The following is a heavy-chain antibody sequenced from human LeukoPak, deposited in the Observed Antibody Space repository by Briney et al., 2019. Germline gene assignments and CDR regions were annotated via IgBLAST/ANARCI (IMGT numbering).Heavy chain of an antibody. V-gene: IGHV1-18*01. Sequence: ASVKVSCKASGYTFTSYGISWVRQAPGQGLEWMGWISAYNGNTNYAQKLQGRVTMTTDTSTSTAYMELRSLRSDDTAVYYCAXXXXXXXXXRDYYYYYYMDVWGKGTTVTVSS. CDR2: ISAYNGNT. CDR3: AXXXXXXXXXRDYYYYYYMDV. J-gene: IGHJ6*03. CDR1: GYTFTSYG.